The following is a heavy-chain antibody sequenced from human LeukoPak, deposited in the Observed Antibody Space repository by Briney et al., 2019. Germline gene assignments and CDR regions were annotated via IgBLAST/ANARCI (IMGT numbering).Heavy chain of an antibody. CDR2: IYYSGDT. CDR1: GGSINSTRYY. Sequence: SETLSLTCTVSGGSINSTRYYWGWIRQPPGKDLEWIGSIYYSGDTHYNPSLRSRVTISVDTSKNQFSLRMHSMTAADTSFYYCATGSMTTRYYYYFHMDVWGPGTTVTVSS. V-gene: IGHV4-39*01. D-gene: IGHD4-11*01. CDR3: ATGSMTTRYYYYFHMDV. J-gene: IGHJ6*03.